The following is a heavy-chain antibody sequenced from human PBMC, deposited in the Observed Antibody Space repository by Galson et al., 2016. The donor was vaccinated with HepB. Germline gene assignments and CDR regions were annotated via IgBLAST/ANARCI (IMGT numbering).Heavy chain of an antibody. V-gene: IGHV3-21*01. CDR2: ISSSSAYI. Sequence: LRLSCAASGFTFSTYRMNWVRQAPGKGLEWVSSISSSSAYIYYAESVQGRFTISRDNAKNSLYLQMTSLRPEDTAVYYCAREGGGYTSFWPEYYYGMDVWGQGTPVTVSS. J-gene: IGHJ6*02. CDR1: GFTFSTYR. CDR3: AREGGGYTSFWPEYYYGMDV. D-gene: IGHD6-13*01.